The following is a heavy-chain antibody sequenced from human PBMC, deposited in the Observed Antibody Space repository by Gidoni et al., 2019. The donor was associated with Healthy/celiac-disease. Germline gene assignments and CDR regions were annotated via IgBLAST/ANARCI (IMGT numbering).Heavy chain of an antibody. Sequence: EVQLLESGGGLVQPGGSLRLSCAASAFPFSSYAMSWVRQAPGKGLEWVSAISGSGGSTYYADSVKGRFTISRDNSKNTLYLQMNSLRAEDTAVYYCAKAQRYSGSFQDYWGQGTLVTVSS. J-gene: IGHJ4*02. V-gene: IGHV3-23*01. CDR3: AKAQRYSGSFQDY. CDR2: ISGSGGST. D-gene: IGHD1-26*01. CDR1: AFPFSSYA.